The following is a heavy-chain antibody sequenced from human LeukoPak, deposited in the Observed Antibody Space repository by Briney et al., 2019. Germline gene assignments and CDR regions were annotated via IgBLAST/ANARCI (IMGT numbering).Heavy chain of an antibody. Sequence: SVKVSCKASGGTFSSYAISWVRQAPGQGLEWMGGIIPIFGTANYAQKFQGRVTITTDESTSTAYMELSSLRSEDTAVYYCARHYDSSGYSLTTFDYWGQGTLVTVSS. CDR3: ARHYDSSGYSLTTFDY. J-gene: IGHJ4*02. V-gene: IGHV1-69*05. CDR2: IIPIFGTA. CDR1: GGTFSSYA. D-gene: IGHD3-22*01.